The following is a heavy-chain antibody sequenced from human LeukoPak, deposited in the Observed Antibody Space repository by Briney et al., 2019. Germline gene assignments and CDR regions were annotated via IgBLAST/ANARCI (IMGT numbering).Heavy chain of an antibody. Sequence: GGSLRLYCAASGFTFSDYYMSWIRQAPGKGLEWVSYISSSGSTIYYADSVKGRFTISRDNAKNSLYLQMNSLRAEDTAVYYCARALSSSDHIDYWGQGTLVTVSS. D-gene: IGHD6-6*01. CDR1: GFTFSDYY. J-gene: IGHJ4*02. CDR3: ARALSSSDHIDY. CDR2: ISSSGSTI. V-gene: IGHV3-11*01.